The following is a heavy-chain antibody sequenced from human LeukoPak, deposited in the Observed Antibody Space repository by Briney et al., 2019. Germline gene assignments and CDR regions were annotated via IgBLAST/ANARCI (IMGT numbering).Heavy chain of an antibody. CDR3: ARDGLSAAIDY. J-gene: IGHJ4*02. Sequence: GGSLRLSCAASGFRLRTYWMSWVRQAPGKGLEWVANIKQDGSENYYVDSVKGRFIISRDNAKNSLYLQMNSLGAEDTAVYYCARDGLSAAIDYWGQGTLVTVSS. D-gene: IGHD2-2*01. CDR1: GFRLRTYW. CDR2: IKQDGSEN. V-gene: IGHV3-7*01.